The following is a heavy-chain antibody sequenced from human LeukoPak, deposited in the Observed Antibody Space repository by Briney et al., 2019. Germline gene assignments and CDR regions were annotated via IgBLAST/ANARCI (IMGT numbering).Heavy chain of an antibody. CDR1: GGSISSGDYY. Sequence: SETLSLTCTVSGGSISSGDYYWSWIRQPPGKGLEWIGYIYYSGSTYYNPSLKSRVTISVDTSKNQFSLKLSSVTAADTAVYYCARGPSSPMVRGVIRFSGRYYFDYWGQGTLVTVSS. J-gene: IGHJ4*02. V-gene: IGHV4-30-4*08. CDR2: IYYSGST. D-gene: IGHD3-10*01. CDR3: ARGPSSPMVRGVIRFSGRYYFDY.